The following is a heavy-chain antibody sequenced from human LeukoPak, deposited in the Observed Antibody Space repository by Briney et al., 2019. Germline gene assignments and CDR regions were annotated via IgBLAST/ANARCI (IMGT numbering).Heavy chain of an antibody. CDR3: ARGTLMWFGAKMEYYFDS. Sequence: SETLSLTCTVSGAYFTNYYWSFIRQPPGKGLEWIGFSSYNGNTNYNPSLKSRVTISLDMSKNQFSLRLNSVTAADTAVYYCARGTLMWFGAKMEYYFDSWGQGTPLAVSS. V-gene: IGHV4-59*01. J-gene: IGHJ4*02. CDR1: GAYFTNYY. D-gene: IGHD3-10*01. CDR2: SSYNGNT.